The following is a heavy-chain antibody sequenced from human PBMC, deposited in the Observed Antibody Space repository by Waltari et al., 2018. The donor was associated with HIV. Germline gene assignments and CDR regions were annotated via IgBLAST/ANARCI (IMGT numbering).Heavy chain of an antibody. CDR2: IKQDGSEK. Sequence: AASGFTFSNFWMSWVRQAPGKGLEWLANIKQDGSEKYYVDSVKGRFTISRDNAKNSLYLQMNSLRAEDTAVYYCASPSIRAGMDVWGQGTTVTVSS. CDR1: GFTFSNFW. V-gene: IGHV3-7*01. D-gene: IGHD2-2*02. J-gene: IGHJ6*02. CDR3: ASPSIRAGMDV.